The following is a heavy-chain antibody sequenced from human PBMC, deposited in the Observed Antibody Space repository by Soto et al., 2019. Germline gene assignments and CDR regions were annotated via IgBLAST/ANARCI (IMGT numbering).Heavy chain of an antibody. D-gene: IGHD3-3*02. J-gene: IGHJ4*02. CDR1: GGTFNNYV. Sequence: QVQLVQSGAEAKKPGSSVKVSCKASGGTFNNYVLNWVRQAPGQGLEWVGGIIPSSQKTNYVQKFQGRLSITPDANTVYMELSSLISHDTPLYFCARRHASSLHFFRFDYWGQGTRVTLSS. CDR3: ARRHASSLHFFRFDY. CDR2: IIPSSQKT. V-gene: IGHV1-69*01.